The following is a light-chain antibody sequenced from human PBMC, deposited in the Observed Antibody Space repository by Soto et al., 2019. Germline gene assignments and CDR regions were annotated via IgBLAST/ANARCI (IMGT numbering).Light chain of an antibody. CDR1: QSVLYSSNNKNY. V-gene: IGKV4-1*01. Sequence: DIVMTQSPDSLAVSLGERATINCKSSQSVLYSSNNKNYLAWYQQKPGQPPKLLISWASTRESGVPDRFSGSGFGTDFTLTISSLQAEDVAVYYCQQYYALWTFGQGTKVEIK. CDR3: QQYYALWT. CDR2: WAS. J-gene: IGKJ1*01.